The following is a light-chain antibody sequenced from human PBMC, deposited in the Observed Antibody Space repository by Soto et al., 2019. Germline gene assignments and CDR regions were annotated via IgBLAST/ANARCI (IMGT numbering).Light chain of an antibody. CDR3: HRRVNWPT. CDR1: QSVNRY. Sequence: EIVLTQSPATLSLSAGERATLSCRTSQSVNRYLDWYQQKPGQAPRLLIYDASNRAAGIPARFGGSGSGTDFSLTISSLEPEDFAVYYCHRRVNWPTFGPGTKVDIK. J-gene: IGKJ3*01. CDR2: DAS. V-gene: IGKV3-11*01.